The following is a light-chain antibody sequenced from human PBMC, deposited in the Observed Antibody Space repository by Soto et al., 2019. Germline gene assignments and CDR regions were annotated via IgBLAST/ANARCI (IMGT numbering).Light chain of an antibody. V-gene: IGKV1-33*01. CDR3: QQFDSPPLT. CDR2: DSS. CDR1: QDITNY. Sequence: DIQMTQSPSSLSASVGDRVTIICQASQDITNYLNWYQQKPGKAPKLLIHDSSNLETGVPSRFSGSGSGTYFSFTISSLQPEDIATYFCQQFDSPPLTFGQATRLEIK. J-gene: IGKJ5*01.